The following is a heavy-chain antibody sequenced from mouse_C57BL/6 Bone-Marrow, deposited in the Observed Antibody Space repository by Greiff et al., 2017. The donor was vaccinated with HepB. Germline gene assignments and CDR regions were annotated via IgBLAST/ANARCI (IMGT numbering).Heavy chain of an antibody. Sequence: EVKLQESGPGLVKPSQSLSLTCSVTGYSITSGYSWTWIRQFPGNKLEWMGYISYDGSNNYNPSLKNRISITRDTSKNQFFLKLNSVTTEDTATYYCARGRLFITTVVEWYFDVWGTGTTVTVSS. V-gene: IGHV3-6*01. J-gene: IGHJ1*03. CDR1: GYSITSGYS. CDR3: ARGRLFITTVVEWYFDV. D-gene: IGHD1-1*01. CDR2: ISYDGSN.